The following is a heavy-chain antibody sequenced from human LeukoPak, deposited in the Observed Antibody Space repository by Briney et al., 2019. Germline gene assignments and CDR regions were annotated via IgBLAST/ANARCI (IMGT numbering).Heavy chain of an antibody. V-gene: IGHV3-23*01. CDR3: AKGGTYYYDSSGYYYVPFDH. D-gene: IGHD3-22*01. Sequence: PGGSLRLSCAASGFTFSSYAMSWVRQAPGKGLEWGSAISGSGGSTYYADSVKGRFTISRDNSKNTLYLQMNSLRAEDTAVYYCAKGGTYYYDSSGYYYVPFDHWGQGTLVTVSS. J-gene: IGHJ4*02. CDR1: GFTFSSYA. CDR2: ISGSGGST.